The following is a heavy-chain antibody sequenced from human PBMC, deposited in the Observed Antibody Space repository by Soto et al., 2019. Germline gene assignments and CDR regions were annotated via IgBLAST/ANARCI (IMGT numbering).Heavy chain of an antibody. D-gene: IGHD6-19*01. Sequence: GGSLRLSCAASGFTFSSYSMNWVRQAPGKGLEWVSSISSSSSYIYYADSVKGRFTISRDNAKNSLYLQMNSLRAEDTAVYYCARPPGRVAVAGMSAHWGQGTLVTVSS. CDR1: GFTFSSYS. J-gene: IGHJ4*02. CDR2: ISSSSSYI. CDR3: ARPPGRVAVAGMSAH. V-gene: IGHV3-21*01.